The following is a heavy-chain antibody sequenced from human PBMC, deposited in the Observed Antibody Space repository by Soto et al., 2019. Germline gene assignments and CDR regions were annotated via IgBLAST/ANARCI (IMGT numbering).Heavy chain of an antibody. CDR1: GGTLSSYA. CDR2: IIPIFGTA. V-gene: IGHV1-69*01. D-gene: IGHD1-26*01. Sequence: QVQLVQSGAELKKPGSSVKVSCKASGGTLSSYAISWVRQAPGQGLEWMGGIIPIFGTANYAQKFQGRVTITADESTSTAYMELSSLRSEDTAVYDCATPPGVGATTYHFYYWGQGTLVPVAS. J-gene: IGHJ4*02. CDR3: ATPPGVGATTYHFYY.